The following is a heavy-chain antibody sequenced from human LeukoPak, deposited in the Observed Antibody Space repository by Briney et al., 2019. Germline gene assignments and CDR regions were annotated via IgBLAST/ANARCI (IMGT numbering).Heavy chain of an antibody. Sequence: PGGSLRLSCAASGFTLSSYAMSLVRQAPGKGLEWVSAISGSGGSTYYADSVKGRFTISRDNSKNPLYLQMNSLRAEDTAVYYCAKDQGYDILTGYYTFDYWGQGTLVTVSS. CDR1: GFTLSSYA. CDR3: AKDQGYDILTGYYTFDY. J-gene: IGHJ4*02. V-gene: IGHV3-23*01. CDR2: ISGSGGST. D-gene: IGHD3-9*01.